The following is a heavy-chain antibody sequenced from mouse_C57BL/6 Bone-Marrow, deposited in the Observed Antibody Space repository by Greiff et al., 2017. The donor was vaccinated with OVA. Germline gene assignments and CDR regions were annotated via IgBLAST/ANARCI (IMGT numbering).Heavy chain of an antibody. CDR1: GYTFTSYG. D-gene: IGHD3-2*02. V-gene: IGHV1-81*01. CDR2: IYPRSGNT. CDR3: ARRAQAVPPWFAY. J-gene: IGHJ3*01. Sequence: VQLQQSGAELARPGASVKLSCKASGYTFTSYGISWVKQRTGQGLEWIGEIYPRSGNTYYNEKFKGKATLTADKSSSTAYMELRSLTSEDSAVYFCARRAQAVPPWFAYWGQGTLVTVSA.